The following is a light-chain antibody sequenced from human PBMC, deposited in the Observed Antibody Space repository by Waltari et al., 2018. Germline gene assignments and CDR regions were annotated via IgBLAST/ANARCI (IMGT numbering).Light chain of an antibody. V-gene: IGLV1-44*01. CDR1: SSNIGSTY. CDR3: ATWDDSLDGWV. CDR2: NYN. Sequence: QSVLTQPPPASGTPGHSVTISCSGSSSNIGSTYVFWYQQFPGTAPKPLIYNYNQRPSGGPDRFSRSKSGTSASLAIIGLQSEAEADYYCATWDDSLDGWVFGGGTKLTVL. J-gene: IGLJ3*02.